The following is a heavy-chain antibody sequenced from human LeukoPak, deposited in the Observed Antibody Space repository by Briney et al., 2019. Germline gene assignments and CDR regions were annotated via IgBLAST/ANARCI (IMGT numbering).Heavy chain of an antibody. CDR1: GYSISSGYY. J-gene: IGHJ4*02. Sequence: SETLSLTCAVSGYSISSGYYWGWIRQPPGKGLEWIGSIYHSGSTYYNPSLKSRVTISVDTSKNQFSLKLSSVTAADTAVYYCARHRYCSSTSCSENFGYWGQGTLVTVSS. CDR2: IYHSGST. CDR3: ARHRYCSSTSCSENFGY. V-gene: IGHV4-38-2*01. D-gene: IGHD2-2*01.